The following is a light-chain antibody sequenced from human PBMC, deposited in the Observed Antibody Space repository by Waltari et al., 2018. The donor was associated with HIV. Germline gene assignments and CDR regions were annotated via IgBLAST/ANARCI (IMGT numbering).Light chain of an antibody. Sequence: EIVFTQSPGTLSLSSGERATLSCRASQSVASNFLAWYQHRPGQSPRLLIYDTSRRATGIPDRFSGSGFGTDFTLTIGRLELEDLAVYYCQQYYRSVTFGQGTRLETK. J-gene: IGKJ5*01. CDR3: QQYYRSVT. V-gene: IGKV3-20*01. CDR2: DTS. CDR1: QSVASNF.